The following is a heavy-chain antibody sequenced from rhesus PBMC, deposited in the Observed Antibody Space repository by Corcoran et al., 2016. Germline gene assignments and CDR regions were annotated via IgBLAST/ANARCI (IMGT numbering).Heavy chain of an antibody. CDR1: GFSFSDYY. CDR2: ISYTGGST. J-gene: IGHJ4*01. CDR3: ARYSGTYLVGYYFDY. V-gene: IGHV3S18*01. Sequence: EVQLVESGGGLATPGGSLRLSCAASGFSFSDYYMYWVGQAPGTGLEWVSGISYTGGSTNYADSGKGRFTIARGNAKNTLYLQMDCLRAEDTAVYYCARYSGTYLVGYYFDYWGQGGLVTVSS. D-gene: IGHD3-16*01.